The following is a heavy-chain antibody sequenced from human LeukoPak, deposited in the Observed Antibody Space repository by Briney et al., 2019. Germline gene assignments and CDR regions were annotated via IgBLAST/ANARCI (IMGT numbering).Heavy chain of an antibody. CDR1: GYSITSGYY. V-gene: IGHV4-38-2*01. CDR3: VRSPYYYYHMDV. Sequence: SETLSLTCAVSGYSITSGYYWGWIRQPPGKGLEWIGTIYHSGSTYYNPSLKSRVIVSVDTSKNQFSLKLSSVTAADTAVYYCVRSPYYYYHMDVWGEGTSVTVSS. J-gene: IGHJ6*03. CDR2: IYHSGST.